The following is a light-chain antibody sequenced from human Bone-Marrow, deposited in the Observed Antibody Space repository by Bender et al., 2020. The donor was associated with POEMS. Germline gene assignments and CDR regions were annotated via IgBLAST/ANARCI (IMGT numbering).Light chain of an antibody. CDR1: STDVGSEFF. CDR3: CSYAGGPIV. V-gene: IGLV2-23*03. Sequence: QSALTQPASLSGSPGQSITISCTGTSTDVGSEFFVSWYQQHPGKAPKVLIYEGTKRPSGVSSRFSGSKSGNTASLTISGVQAEDEADYYCCSYAGGPIVFGTGTRVTVL. J-gene: IGLJ1*01. CDR2: EGT.